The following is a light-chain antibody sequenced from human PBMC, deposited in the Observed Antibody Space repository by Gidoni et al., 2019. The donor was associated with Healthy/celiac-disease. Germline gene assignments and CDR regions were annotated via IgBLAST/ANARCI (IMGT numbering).Light chain of an antibody. J-gene: IGKJ4*01. CDR2: DAT. Sequence: EIVLTQSPATLSLSPGDRATLSCRDSQSVRSYLDWYQQKHAQAPRLLIYDATNRATGIPARFSGSGSGTDFTLTISSIEPEDFAFYSCQQRSNWPPELTFGGGTKVEIK. V-gene: IGKV3-11*01. CDR1: QSVRSY. CDR3: QQRSNWPPELT.